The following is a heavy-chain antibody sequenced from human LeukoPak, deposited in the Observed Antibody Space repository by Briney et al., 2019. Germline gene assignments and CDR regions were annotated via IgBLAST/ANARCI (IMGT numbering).Heavy chain of an antibody. Sequence: GGSLRLSCAASGFTFSNAWMSWVRQAPGKGLEWVGRIKSKTDGGTTDYAAPVKGRFTISRDDSKNTLYLQMNSLRAEDTAVYYCARDYGLPPGNYWGQGTLVTVSS. CDR3: ARDYGLPPGNY. V-gene: IGHV3-15*01. D-gene: IGHD5-12*01. CDR1: GFTFSNAW. J-gene: IGHJ4*02. CDR2: IKSKTDGGTT.